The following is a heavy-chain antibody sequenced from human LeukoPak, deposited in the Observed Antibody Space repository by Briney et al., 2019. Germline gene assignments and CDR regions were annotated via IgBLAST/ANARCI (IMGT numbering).Heavy chain of an antibody. J-gene: IGHJ2*01. CDR2: ISSNGSTI. Sequence: PGGSLRLSCVASGFTFRSYSMNWVRQAPGKGLEWVSYISSNGSTISYADAVKGRFTISRDNAKNSLYLQMSSLRDEDAAVYYWATVAMEDWYFDLWGRGTLVSVSS. V-gene: IGHV3-48*02. D-gene: IGHD5-18*01. CDR3: ATVAMEDWYFDL. CDR1: GFTFRSYS.